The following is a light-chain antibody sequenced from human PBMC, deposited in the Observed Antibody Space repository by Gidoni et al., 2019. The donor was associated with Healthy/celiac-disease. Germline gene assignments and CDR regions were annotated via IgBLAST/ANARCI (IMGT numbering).Light chain of an antibody. J-gene: IGKJ3*01. CDR2: DES. CDR1: QDISNY. Sequence: DIQMTQSPSSLSASVGDRVTITCQASQDISNYLNWYQQKPGKAPKLLIYDESNLETGVPSRLSGSGSGTDFTFTISSLQPEDIATYYCQQYDNLPLFTFGPGTKVDIK. CDR3: QQYDNLPLFT. V-gene: IGKV1-33*01.